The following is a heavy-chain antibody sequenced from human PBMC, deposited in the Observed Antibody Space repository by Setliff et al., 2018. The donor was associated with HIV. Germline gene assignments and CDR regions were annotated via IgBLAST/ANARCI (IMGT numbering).Heavy chain of an antibody. CDR1: GDSIFTSTCY. D-gene: IGHD5-12*01. Sequence: ASETLSLTCSVSGDSIFTSTCYWGWIRQPPGKRLEWIGSIYYSGNTYYNPSLKSRVTISVDTSKNQFFLNLSSVTATDSAVYYCARLGRPYSGQGWFDPWGQGTLVTVSS. V-gene: IGHV4-39*01. J-gene: IGHJ5*02. CDR2: IYYSGNT. CDR3: ARLGRPYSGQGWFDP.